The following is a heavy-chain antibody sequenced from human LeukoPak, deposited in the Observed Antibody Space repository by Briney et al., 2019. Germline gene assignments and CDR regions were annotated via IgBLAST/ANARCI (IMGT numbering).Heavy chain of an antibody. CDR3: ARALGYSYGYDY. CDR1: GFTFSSYA. J-gene: IGHJ4*02. D-gene: IGHD5-18*01. V-gene: IGHV3-7*01. Sequence: GGSLRLSCAACGFTFSSYAMSWVRQAPGKGLEWVANIKQDGSEKYYVVSVKGRYTISRDNAKNSLYLQMNSLRADDTAVYYCARALGYSYGYDYWGQGTLVTVSS. CDR2: IKQDGSEK.